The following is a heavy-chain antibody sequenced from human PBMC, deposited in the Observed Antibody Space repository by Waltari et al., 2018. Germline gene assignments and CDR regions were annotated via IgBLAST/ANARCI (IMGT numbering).Heavy chain of an antibody. CDR3: ARELNGYNWNYSFDY. D-gene: IGHD1-7*01. CDR2: ISAYNGNT. CDR1: GYTFTSYG. J-gene: IGHJ4*02. V-gene: IGHV1-18*01. Sequence: QVQLVQSGAEVKKPGASVKVSCKASGYTFTSYGIRWVRQAPGQGLEWMGWISAYNGNTNYAQKLQGRVTMTTDTSTSTAYMELRSLRSDDTAVYYCARELNGYNWNYSFDYWGQGTLVTVSS.